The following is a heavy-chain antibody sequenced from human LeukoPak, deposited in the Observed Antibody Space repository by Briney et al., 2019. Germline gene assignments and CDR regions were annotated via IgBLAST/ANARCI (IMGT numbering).Heavy chain of an antibody. Sequence: PSETLSLTCTVSGGSIRSSTYYWGWIRQPPGKGLEWIGSIYYSGSTYYNPSLKSRVTISVDTSKNQFSLKLSSVTAADTAVYYCARGGGSGGAAFDIWGQGTMVTVSS. CDR2: IYYSGST. CDR3: ARGGGSGGAAFDI. D-gene: IGHD3-3*01. V-gene: IGHV4-39*07. J-gene: IGHJ3*02. CDR1: GGSIRSSTYY.